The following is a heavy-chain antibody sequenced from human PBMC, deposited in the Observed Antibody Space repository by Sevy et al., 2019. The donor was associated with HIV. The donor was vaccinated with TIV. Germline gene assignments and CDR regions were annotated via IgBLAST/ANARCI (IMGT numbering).Heavy chain of an antibody. Sequence: SETLSLTCAVSGYSISSGYYWGWIRQPPGKGLEWSGSIYHSGSTYYNPSLKSRVTISVDTSKNQFSLKLSSVTAADTAVYYCARQYSSMTFDPWGQGTLVTVSS. V-gene: IGHV4-38-2*01. CDR1: GYSISSGYY. CDR2: IYHSGST. J-gene: IGHJ5*02. CDR3: ARQYSSMTFDP. D-gene: IGHD6-13*01.